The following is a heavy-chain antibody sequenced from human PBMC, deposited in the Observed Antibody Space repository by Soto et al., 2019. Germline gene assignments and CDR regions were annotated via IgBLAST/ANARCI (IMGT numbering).Heavy chain of an antibody. D-gene: IGHD3-9*01. V-gene: IGHV1-3*01. Sequence: ASVKVSCKASGYTFTSYAMHWVRQAPGQRLEWMGWINAGNGNTKYSQKFQGRVTITRDTSASTADMELSSLRSEGTAVYYCARGGRYFDWLIPGGASRGKNWFDPWGQGTLVTVSS. CDR2: INAGNGNT. CDR1: GYTFTSYA. J-gene: IGHJ5*02. CDR3: ARGGRYFDWLIPGGASRGKNWFDP.